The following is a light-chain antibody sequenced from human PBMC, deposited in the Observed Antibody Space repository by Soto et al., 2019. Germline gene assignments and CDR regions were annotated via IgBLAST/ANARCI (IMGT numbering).Light chain of an antibody. CDR3: QQYGSSPLT. V-gene: IGKV3-20*01. J-gene: IGKJ4*01. Sequence: EVVLTQSPGTLSLSPGERATLSCRASQSVSSSYLAWYRQKPGQAPRRLIYGASSRATGIPDRFSGSGSGTDFTLTISRLEPEDFALYYCQQYGSSPLTFGGGTKVEIK. CDR1: QSVSSSY. CDR2: GAS.